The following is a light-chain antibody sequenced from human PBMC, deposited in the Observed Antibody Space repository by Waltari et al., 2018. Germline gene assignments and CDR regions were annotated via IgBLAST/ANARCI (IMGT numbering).Light chain of an antibody. J-gene: IGLJ3*02. CDR2: SDH. Sequence: QSVLTQPPSASGTPGQSVTMSCSGSSSNIGKNSVNWYQQVPGTAPKLLIYSDHQRPSGVPARFFGSKSDTSASLAISGLQSDDEADYYCATWDVSLKGWVFGGGTKLTVL. CDR1: SSNIGKNS. V-gene: IGLV1-44*01. CDR3: ATWDVSLKGWV.